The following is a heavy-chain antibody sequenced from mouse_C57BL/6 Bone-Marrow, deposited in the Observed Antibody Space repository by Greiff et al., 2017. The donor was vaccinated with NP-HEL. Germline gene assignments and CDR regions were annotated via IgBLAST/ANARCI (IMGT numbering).Heavy chain of an antibody. CDR1: GYTFTDYY. D-gene: IGHD2-4*01. J-gene: IGHJ3*01. Sequence: EVKLQQSGPELVKPGASVKISCKASGYTFTDYYMNWVKQSHGKSLEWIGDINPNNGGTSYNQKFKGKATLTVDKSSSTAYMELRSLTSEDSAVYYGARWGYYDYDGGFAYWGQGTLVTVSA. CDR3: ARWGYYDYDGGFAY. V-gene: IGHV1-26*01. CDR2: INPNNGGT.